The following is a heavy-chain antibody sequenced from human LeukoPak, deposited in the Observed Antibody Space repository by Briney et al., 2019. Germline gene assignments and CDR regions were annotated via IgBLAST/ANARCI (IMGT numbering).Heavy chain of an antibody. CDR3: ARQGWELYYFDY. J-gene: IGHJ4*02. D-gene: IGHD1-26*01. CDR2: IYYSGST. CDR1: GGSISSSSCY. V-gene: IGHV4-39*01. Sequence: SETLSLTCTVSGGSISSSSCYWGWIRQPPGKGLEWIGSIYYSGSTYYNPSLKSRVTISVDTSKNQFSLKLSSVTAADTAVYYCARQGWELYYFDYWGQGTLVTVSS.